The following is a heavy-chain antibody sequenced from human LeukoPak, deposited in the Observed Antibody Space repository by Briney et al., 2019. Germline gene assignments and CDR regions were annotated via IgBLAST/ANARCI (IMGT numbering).Heavy chain of an antibody. CDR1: GFTFSSYE. J-gene: IGHJ4*02. CDR3: AREYYYDSNGTFDY. V-gene: IGHV3-48*03. CDR2: ISSSGSTI. D-gene: IGHD3-22*01. Sequence: GGSLRLSCAASGFTFSSYEMNWVRQAPGKGLEWVSYISSSGSTIYYADSVKGRFTISRDNAKNSLYLQMNSLRAEDTAVYYCAREYYYDSNGTFDYWGQGTLVTVSS.